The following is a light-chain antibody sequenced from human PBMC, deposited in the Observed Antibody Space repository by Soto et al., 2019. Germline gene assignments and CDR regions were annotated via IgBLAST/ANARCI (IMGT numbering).Light chain of an antibody. Sequence: DIQVTQSPPTLSSSVGDRVTITGRASQSISRWLAWYQQKPGKAPNLLIYKASGLESGVPSRFSGSGSGTAFTLTISSLKPDDFATYYCQQYNSYSQITFGGGNKVDIK. J-gene: IGKJ4*01. CDR2: KAS. CDR1: QSISRW. CDR3: QQYNSYSQIT. V-gene: IGKV1-5*03.